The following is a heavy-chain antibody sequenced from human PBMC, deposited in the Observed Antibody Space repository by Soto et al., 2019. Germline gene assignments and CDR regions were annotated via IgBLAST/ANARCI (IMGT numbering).Heavy chain of an antibody. CDR3: ARQGCSGGSRYPPPYYYYGMDV. Sequence: GESLKISCKGSGYSFTSYWIGWVREMPGKGLEWMGIIYPGDSDTRYSPSFQGQVTISADKSISTAYLQWSSLKASDTAMYYCARQGCSGGSRYPPPYYYYGMDVWGQGTTVTVS. CDR1: GYSFTSYW. J-gene: IGHJ6*02. D-gene: IGHD2-15*01. V-gene: IGHV5-51*01. CDR2: IYPGDSDT.